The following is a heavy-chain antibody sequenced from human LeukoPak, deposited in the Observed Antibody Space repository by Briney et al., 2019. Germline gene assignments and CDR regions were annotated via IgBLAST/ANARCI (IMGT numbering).Heavy chain of an antibody. D-gene: IGHD3-16*01. V-gene: IGHV3-21*01. CDR3: ARGQPKEVLTIPPFFDY. Sequence: GGSLRLSCAASGCTFSTYSMNWVRQGPGKGLEWVASISSGSAYIYYADSVRGRFTISRDNAKNSLYLQMNSLRAEDTAVYYCARGQPKEVLTIPPFFDYWGQGTLVTVSS. CDR1: GCTFSTYS. J-gene: IGHJ4*02. CDR2: ISSGSAYI.